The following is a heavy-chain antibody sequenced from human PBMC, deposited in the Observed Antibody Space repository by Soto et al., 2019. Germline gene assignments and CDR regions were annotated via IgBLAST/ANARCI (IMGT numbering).Heavy chain of an antibody. CDR3: ARVQTGDYGDYLGRGLDY. J-gene: IGHJ4*02. D-gene: IGHD4-17*01. CDR1: GYTFTSYY. V-gene: IGHV1-46*01. CDR2: INPSGGST. Sequence: QVQLVQSGAEVKKPGASVKVSCKASGYTFTSYYMHWVRQAPGQGLEWMGIINPSGGSTSYAQKFQGRVAMTRDTSTSTVYMELRSLRSEDTAVYYCARVQTGDYGDYLGRGLDYWGQGTLVTVSS.